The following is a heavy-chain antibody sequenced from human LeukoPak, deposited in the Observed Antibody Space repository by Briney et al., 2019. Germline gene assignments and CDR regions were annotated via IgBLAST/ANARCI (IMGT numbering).Heavy chain of an antibody. CDR3: AKEGEEDWLLYNYFDY. CDR2: ISSSYST. CDR1: GFTFSNYG. Sequence: TGGSLRLSCAASGFTFSNYGMSWVRQALGKGLEWVSAISSSYSTYYADSVKGRFTISRDNSKNTLYLQMNSLRAEDTAVYYCAKEGEEDWLLYNYFDYWGQGTLVTVSS. V-gene: IGHV3-23*01. D-gene: IGHD3/OR15-3a*01. J-gene: IGHJ4*02.